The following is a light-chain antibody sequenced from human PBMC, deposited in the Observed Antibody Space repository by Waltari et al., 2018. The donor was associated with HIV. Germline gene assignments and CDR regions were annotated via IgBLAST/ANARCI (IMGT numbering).Light chain of an antibody. CDR3: QQSYSIPLT. Sequence: DTQLTQSASSLSSPVGARITITCRASQSINSYLNLYQQKPRQAPKLLIYGASSLQSGVPSRFSGSGSGTHFTLTISSLQPEDFATYYCQQSYSIPLTFGGGTTVAIK. V-gene: IGKV1-39*01. J-gene: IGKJ4*01. CDR2: GAS. CDR1: QSINSY.